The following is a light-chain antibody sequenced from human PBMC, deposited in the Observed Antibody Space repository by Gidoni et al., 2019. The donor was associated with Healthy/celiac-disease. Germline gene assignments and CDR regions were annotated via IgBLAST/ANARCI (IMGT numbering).Light chain of an antibody. V-gene: IGKV1-5*03. CDR2: KAS. Sequence: SPSTLSASVGDRVTITCRASQSISSWLAWYQQKPGKAPKLLIYKASSLESGVPSRFGGSGSGTEFTLTISSLQPDDFATYYCQQYNSYSWTFXQXTKVEIK. CDR3: QQYNSYSWT. CDR1: QSISSW. J-gene: IGKJ1*01.